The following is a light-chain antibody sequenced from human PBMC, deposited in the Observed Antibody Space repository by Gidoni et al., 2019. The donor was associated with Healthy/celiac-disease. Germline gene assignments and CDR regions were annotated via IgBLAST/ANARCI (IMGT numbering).Light chain of an antibody. CDR2: AAS. J-gene: IGKJ5*01. CDR1: QSISSY. CDR3: QQSYSTLIT. V-gene: IGKV1-39*01. Sequence: DIQMTQSPSSRSASVEDRVTITCRASQSISSYLNWYQQKQGKAPKLLIYAASSLQSGVPSRFSGSGSGTDFTLTISSLQPEDFATYYCQQSYSTLITFGQVTRLEIK.